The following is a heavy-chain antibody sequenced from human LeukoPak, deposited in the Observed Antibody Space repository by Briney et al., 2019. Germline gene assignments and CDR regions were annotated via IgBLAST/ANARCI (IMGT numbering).Heavy chain of an antibody. Sequence: ASVKVSCKASGYTFTGYYMHWVRQAPGQGLEWMGWINPNSGGTNYAQKFQGRVTMTRDTSISTAYMELSRLRSDDTAVYYCARDSNTYYYDSSGPPVWGQGTTVIVSS. J-gene: IGHJ6*02. CDR1: GYTFTGYY. V-gene: IGHV1-2*02. CDR2: INPNSGGT. CDR3: ARDSNTYYYDSSGPPV. D-gene: IGHD3-22*01.